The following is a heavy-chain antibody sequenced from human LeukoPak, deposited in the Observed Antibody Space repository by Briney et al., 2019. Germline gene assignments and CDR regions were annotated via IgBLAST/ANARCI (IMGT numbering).Heavy chain of an antibody. D-gene: IGHD2-21*02. CDR3: AKDRIVLVTATFDS. V-gene: IGHV3-30*02. J-gene: IGHJ4*02. CDR2: IQNDGSNK. CDR1: GFTFSLYG. Sequence: GGSLRLSCAASGFTFSLYGIHWVRQAPGKGLEWVAFIQNDGSNKYYADSVKGRFTISRDNSKNTLYLQMNSLRPDDTAMYYCAKDRIVLVTATFDSWGQGTLVTVSS.